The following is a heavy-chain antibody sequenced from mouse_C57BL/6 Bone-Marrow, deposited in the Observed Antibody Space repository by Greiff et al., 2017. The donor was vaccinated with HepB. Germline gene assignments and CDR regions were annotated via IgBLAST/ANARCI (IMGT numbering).Heavy chain of an antibody. V-gene: IGHV1-7*01. Sequence: VKLQESGAELAKPGASVKLSCKASGYTFTSYWMHWVKQRPGQGLEWIGYINPSSGYTKYNQKFKDKATLTADKSSSTAYMQLSSLTYEDSAVYYCASVDYSNYVPYYYAMDYWGQGTSVTVSS. J-gene: IGHJ4*01. CDR3: ASVDYSNYVPYYYAMDY. D-gene: IGHD2-5*01. CDR1: GYTFTSYW. CDR2: INPSSGYT.